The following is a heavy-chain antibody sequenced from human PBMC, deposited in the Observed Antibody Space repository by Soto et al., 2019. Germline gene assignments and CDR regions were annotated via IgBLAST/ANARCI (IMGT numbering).Heavy chain of an antibody. CDR1: GGSISSGGYY. D-gene: IGHD3-22*01. Sequence: QVQLQESGPGLVKPSQTLSLTCTVSGGSISSGGYYWSWIRQHPGKGLEWIGYIYYSGSTYYNPSLKSRGTISVDTSKNPFSLKLSSVTAADTAVYYCARHNYDSSGTAVDVWGQGTTVTVSS. J-gene: IGHJ6*02. CDR3: ARHNYDSSGTAVDV. CDR2: IYYSGST. V-gene: IGHV4-31*03.